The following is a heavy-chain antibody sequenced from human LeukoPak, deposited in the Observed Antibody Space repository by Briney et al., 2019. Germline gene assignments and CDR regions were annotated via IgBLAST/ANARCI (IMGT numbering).Heavy chain of an antibody. CDR2: IKQDGSEK. D-gene: IGHD3-10*01. CDR1: GFTFSSYW. CDR3: ARGGGYYYGSGSYHWFDP. V-gene: IGHV3-7*03. J-gene: IGHJ5*02. Sequence: AGGSLRLSCAASGFTFSSYWMSWVRQTPGKGLEWVANIKQDGSEKYYVDSVKGRFTISRDNAKSSLYLQMNSLRAEDTAVYYCARGGGYYYGSGSYHWFDPWGQGTLVTVSS.